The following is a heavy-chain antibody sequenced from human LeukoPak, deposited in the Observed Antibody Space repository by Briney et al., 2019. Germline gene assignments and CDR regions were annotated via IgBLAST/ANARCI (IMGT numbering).Heavy chain of an antibody. CDR2: IYSGGST. J-gene: IGHJ4*02. CDR3: AREPDGDPSYFDY. V-gene: IGHV3-53*01. Sequence: GGSLRLSCAASGFTVSSNYMSWVRQAPGKGLEWVSVIYSGGSTYYADSVKGRFTISRDNSKNTLYLQMNSLRAEDTAVYYCAREPDGDPSYFDYWGQGTLVTVSS. CDR1: GFTVSSNY. D-gene: IGHD4-17*01.